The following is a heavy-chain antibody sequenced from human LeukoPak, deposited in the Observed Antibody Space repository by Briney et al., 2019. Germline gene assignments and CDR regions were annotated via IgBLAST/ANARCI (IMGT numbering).Heavy chain of an antibody. J-gene: IGHJ4*02. CDR3: ARHEEGLSARS. V-gene: IGHV5-51*01. D-gene: IGHD2-15*01. CDR1: GYSFTKYC. CDR2: IYPGDSDT. Sequence: GESLKISCQGSGYSFTKYCIGWVRQMPGKGLEWMGLIYPGDSDTRYSPSFQGQVTISADKSISTAYLQWSSLKASDTAMYYCARHEEGLSARSWGQGTLVTVSS.